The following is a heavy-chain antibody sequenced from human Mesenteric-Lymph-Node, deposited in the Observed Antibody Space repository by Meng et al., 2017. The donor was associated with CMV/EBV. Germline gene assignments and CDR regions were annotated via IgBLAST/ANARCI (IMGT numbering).Heavy chain of an antibody. CDR3: ARGLAVVFGYALFDY. CDR1: GASINGGDYY. V-gene: IGHV4-31*03. Sequence: SETLSLTCTVSGASINGGDYYWSWIRQHPGKGLEWIGYIYYSGNTFYNPSLISRLTISVDTSKNQFSLKLTSVTAADTAVYFCARGLAVVFGYALFDYWGQGTLVTVSS. D-gene: IGHD6-19*01. CDR2: IYYSGNT. J-gene: IGHJ4*02.